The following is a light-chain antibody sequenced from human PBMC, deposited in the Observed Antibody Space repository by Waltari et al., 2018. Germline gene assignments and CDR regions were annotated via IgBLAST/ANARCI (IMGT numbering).Light chain of an antibody. Sequence: QSALTQPPSATGSPGQSVTISCTGGRWDVGAYRYVSWYQQHPGRAPKVRMYEVDKRPSGVPDRFSGSKSGTTAALTISGLKVEDEADYYCTSYGGTNNFLFGSGTKVTV. CDR2: EVD. CDR3: TSYGGTNNFL. V-gene: IGLV2-8*01. CDR1: RWDVGAYRY. J-gene: IGLJ1*01.